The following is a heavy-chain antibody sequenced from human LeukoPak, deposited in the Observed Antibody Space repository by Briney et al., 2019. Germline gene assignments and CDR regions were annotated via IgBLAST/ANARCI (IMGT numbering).Heavy chain of an antibody. J-gene: IGHJ3*02. CDR2: INPNSGGT. CDR3: ARGGNRRGYDAFDI. CDR1: GYTFTGYY. V-gene: IGHV1-2*06. Sequence: APVKVSCKASGYTFTGYYMHWVRQAPGQGLECMGRINPNSGGTNYAQKFQGRVTMTRDTSISTAYMELSRLRSDDTAVYYCARGGNRRGYDAFDIWGQGTMVTVSS. D-gene: IGHD4-23*01.